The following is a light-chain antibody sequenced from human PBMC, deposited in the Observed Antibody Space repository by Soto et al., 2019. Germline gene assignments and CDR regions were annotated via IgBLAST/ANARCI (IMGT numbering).Light chain of an antibody. V-gene: IGLV2-14*01. Sequence: QSVLTQPASVSGSPGQSITISSTGTSSDVGGYNYVSWYQQHPGKAPKLMIYEVSNRPSGVSNRFSGSKSANTASLSISGLQAEDEADYYCSSYTSSSTLVVFGTGTKLTVL. CDR1: SSDVGGYNY. J-gene: IGLJ1*01. CDR3: SSYTSSSTLVV. CDR2: EVS.